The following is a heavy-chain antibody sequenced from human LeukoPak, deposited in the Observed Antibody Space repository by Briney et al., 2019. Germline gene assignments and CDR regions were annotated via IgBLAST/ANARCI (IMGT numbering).Heavy chain of an antibody. CDR1: GFIFSSYS. CDR2: ISSSSDYI. V-gene: IGHV3-21*01. Sequence: PGGSLRLSCAASGFIFSSYSMNWVRQAPGKGLEWVSSISSSSDYIYYADSVKGRLTISRDNAKNSLYLQMNSLRAEDTAVYYCARPGAAAADYWGQGTLVTVSS. J-gene: IGHJ4*02. D-gene: IGHD6-13*01. CDR3: ARPGAAAADY.